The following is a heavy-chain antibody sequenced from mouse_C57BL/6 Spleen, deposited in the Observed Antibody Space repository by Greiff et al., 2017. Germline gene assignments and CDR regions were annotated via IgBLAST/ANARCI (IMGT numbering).Heavy chain of an antibody. Sequence: VQLQQSGTVLARPGASVKMSCKTSGYTFTSYWMHWVKQRPGQGLEWIGVINPGSGGTNYNEKFKGKATLTAGKSSSTAYMQLSSLTSEDSAVYFCARLRDGDSAYWGQGTLVTVSA. CDR2: INPGSGGT. D-gene: IGHD2-13*01. J-gene: IGHJ3*01. V-gene: IGHV1-54*01. CDR3: ARLRDGDSAY. CDR1: GYTFTSYW.